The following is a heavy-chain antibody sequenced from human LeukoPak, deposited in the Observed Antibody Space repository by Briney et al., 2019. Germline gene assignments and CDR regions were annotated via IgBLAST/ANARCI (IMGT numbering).Heavy chain of an antibody. CDR1: GGSISSYF. J-gene: IGHJ4*02. Sequence: SETLSLTCTVSGGSISSYFWSWIRQPAGKGLEWIGRVYISGRTDHNPSLKGRVSMSLDTSKNQFSLKLSAVTASGTAVYYCASGDYFDYWGQGILVTVSP. CDR3: ASGDYFDY. V-gene: IGHV4-4*07. D-gene: IGHD3-10*01. CDR2: VYISGRT.